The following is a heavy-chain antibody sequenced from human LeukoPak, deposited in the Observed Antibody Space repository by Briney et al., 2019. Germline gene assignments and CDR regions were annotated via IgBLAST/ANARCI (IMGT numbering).Heavy chain of an antibody. CDR2: IDQDGSET. V-gene: IGHV3-7*01. D-gene: IGHD3-22*01. CDR3: AIETYYNDNSGYYRFDF. CDR1: GFTFSTYW. J-gene: IGHJ4*02. Sequence: PGGSLRLSCAASGFTFSTYWMTWVRQAPGKGLEWVANIDQDGSETHYVDSVNGRFTISRDNTKDSLYLQMNSLRAEDTAAYFCAIETYYNDNSGYYRFDFWGQGILVTVSS.